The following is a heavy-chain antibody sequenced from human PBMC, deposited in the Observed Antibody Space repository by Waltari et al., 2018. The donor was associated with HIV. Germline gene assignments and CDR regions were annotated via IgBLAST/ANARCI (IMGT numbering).Heavy chain of an antibody. V-gene: IGHV4-39*07. J-gene: IGHJ6*02. Sequence: QVKLQESGPGLVKPSETLSLTCVVSGASMSSRSYFWGWIRQAPGKGLEWIGSMFYTGSSYYNPSLKSRVNISIDTLNNQFSLKMTSVTAADTAVYYCARDWDVTTACMDVWGQGTTVTVSS. CDR1: GASMSSRSYF. CDR3: ARDWDVTTACMDV. D-gene: IGHD1-26*01. CDR2: MFYTGSS.